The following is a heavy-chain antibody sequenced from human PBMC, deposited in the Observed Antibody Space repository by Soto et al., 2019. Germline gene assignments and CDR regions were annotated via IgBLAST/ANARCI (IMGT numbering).Heavy chain of an antibody. CDR2: INXXGRT. V-gene: IGHV4-31*03. J-gene: IGHJ5*02. CDR3: AREAFGGGYTSAWFDP. Sequence: GPGPRLPSETLSLTCTVSGAFIGDGGHYWTWIRQQPGKGLEWLGHINXXGRTNFKPSLKNRIGISVEKPKNKFSLRLYSVTAADTAVYYCAREAFGGGYTSAWFDPWGQGNLVTVSS. CDR1: GAFIGDGGHY. D-gene: IGHD3-3*02.